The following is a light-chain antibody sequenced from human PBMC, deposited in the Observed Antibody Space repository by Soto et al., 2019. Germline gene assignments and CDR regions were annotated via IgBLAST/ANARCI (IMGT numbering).Light chain of an antibody. J-gene: IGKJ4*01. Sequence: EIVLTQSPGTLSLSPGGIATLSCRASQSVHTFLAWYQQKPGQSPRLLIYDTSNRATGIPARFSGSGSGTDFTLSVSSLEPEDFAVYYCQQRFQWPLTFGGGTRVEIK. CDR3: QQRFQWPLT. CDR2: DTS. V-gene: IGKV3-11*01. CDR1: QSVHTF.